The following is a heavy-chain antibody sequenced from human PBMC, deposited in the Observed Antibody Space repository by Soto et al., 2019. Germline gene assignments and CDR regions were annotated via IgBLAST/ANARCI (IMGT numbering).Heavy chain of an antibody. CDR3: ARDYYGSGSYYKGWFDP. Sequence: GSLRLSCAASGFTFSSYWMSWVRQAPGKGLEWVANIKQGGSEKYYVDSVKGRFTISRDNAKNSLYLQMNSLRAEDTAVYYCARDYYGSGSYYKGWFDPWGQGTLVTVSS. V-gene: IGHV3-7*03. CDR2: IKQGGSEK. CDR1: GFTFSSYW. J-gene: IGHJ5*02. D-gene: IGHD3-10*01.